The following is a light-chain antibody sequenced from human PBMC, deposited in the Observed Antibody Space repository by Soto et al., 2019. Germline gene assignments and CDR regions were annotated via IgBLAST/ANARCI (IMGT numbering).Light chain of an antibody. J-gene: IGKJ2*01. CDR3: QQSYSNSYT. Sequence: DIQLTQSPSSLSASVGGRITITCRASQSMSDSLNWYQQKSGQAPKLLIYSASNLESGVPSRFSGGGSGTDFTLTISSLQPEDIGTYFCQQSYSNSYTFGQGTTLEIK. CDR2: SAS. V-gene: IGKV1-39*01. CDR1: QSMSDS.